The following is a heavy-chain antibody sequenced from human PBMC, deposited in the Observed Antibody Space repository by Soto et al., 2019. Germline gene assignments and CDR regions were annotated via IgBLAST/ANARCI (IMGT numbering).Heavy chain of an antibody. CDR2: ISGSGGST. V-gene: IGHV3-23*01. J-gene: IGHJ3*02. CDR3: ARRGKVNRMIVGPRTNDAFDI. D-gene: IGHD3-22*01. Sequence: GGSLRLSCAASGFTFSSYAMSWVRQAPGKGLEWVSAISGSGGSTYYADSVKGRFTISRDNSKNTLYLQMNSLRAEDTAVYYCARRGKVNRMIVGPRTNDAFDIWGQGTMVTVSS. CDR1: GFTFSSYA.